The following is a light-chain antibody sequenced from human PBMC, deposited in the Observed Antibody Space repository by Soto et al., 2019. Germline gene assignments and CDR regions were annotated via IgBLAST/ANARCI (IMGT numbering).Light chain of an antibody. CDR1: QSVSSY. CDR2: DAS. Sequence: EIVLTQSPATLSLSPGERATLSCRASQSVSSYLAWYQQKPGQAPRLLIYDASGRATGIPARFSGSGSGTDFTPTISSLEPEDFAVYYCQQRSNWLTFGGGTKVEIK. V-gene: IGKV3-11*01. J-gene: IGKJ4*01. CDR3: QQRSNWLT.